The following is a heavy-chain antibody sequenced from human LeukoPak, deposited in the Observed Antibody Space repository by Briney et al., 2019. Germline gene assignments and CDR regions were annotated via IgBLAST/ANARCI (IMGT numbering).Heavy chain of an antibody. D-gene: IGHD5-12*01. J-gene: IGHJ4*02. CDR2: IYHSGST. CDR3: ATRGSGYDPHFDY. CDR1: GYSISSGYY. Sequence: SETLSLTCTVSGYSISSGYYWGWIRQPPGKGLEWIGSIYHSGSTYYNPSLKSRVTISVDTSKNQFSLKLSSVTAADTAVYYCATRGSGYDPHFDYWGQGTLVTVSS. V-gene: IGHV4-38-2*02.